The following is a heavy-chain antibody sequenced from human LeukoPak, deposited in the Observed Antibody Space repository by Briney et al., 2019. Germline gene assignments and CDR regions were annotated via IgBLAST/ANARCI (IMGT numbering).Heavy chain of an antibody. CDR1: GGSFSGYY. Sequence: SETLSLTCAVYGGSFSGYYWSWIRQPPGKGLEWIGEINHSGSTNYNPSLKSRVTISVDTSKNQFSLKLSSVTAADTAVYYCARVCGGSTSCYGSMDVWGKGTTVTVSS. D-gene: IGHD2-2*01. J-gene: IGHJ6*03. CDR2: INHSGST. V-gene: IGHV4-34*01. CDR3: ARVCGGSTSCYGSMDV.